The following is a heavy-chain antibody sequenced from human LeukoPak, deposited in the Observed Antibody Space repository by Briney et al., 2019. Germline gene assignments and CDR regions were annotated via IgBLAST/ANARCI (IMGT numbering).Heavy chain of an antibody. CDR3: ARERYSYGKTERYYFDY. Sequence: PGGSLRLSCAASEFSFNNFAMYWVRQAPGKGLEWVSVIYSGGSTYYADSVKGRFTISRDNSKNTLYLQMNSLRAEDTAVYYCARERYSYGKTERYYFDYWGQGTLVTVSS. J-gene: IGHJ4*02. CDR1: EFSFNNFA. V-gene: IGHV3-53*01. CDR2: IYSGGST. D-gene: IGHD5-18*01.